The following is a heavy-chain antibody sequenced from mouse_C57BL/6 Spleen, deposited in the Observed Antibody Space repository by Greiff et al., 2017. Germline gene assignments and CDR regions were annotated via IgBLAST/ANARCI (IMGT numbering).Heavy chain of an antibody. J-gene: IGHJ2*01. CDR2: IYPGSGST. D-gene: IGHD5-1*01. CDR1: GYTFTSYW. Sequence: QVQLQQPGAELVKPGASVKMSCKASGYTFTSYWITWVKQRPGQGLEWIGDIYPGSGSTNYNEKFKSKATLTVDKSSSTAYMQLSSLTSEDSAVYSGGRGTYVYYFAYWGQGTTLTVSS. V-gene: IGHV1-55*01. CDR3: GRGTYVYYFAY.